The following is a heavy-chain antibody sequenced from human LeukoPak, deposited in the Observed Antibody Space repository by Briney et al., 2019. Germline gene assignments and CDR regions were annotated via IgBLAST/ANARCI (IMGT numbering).Heavy chain of an antibody. J-gene: IGHJ5*02. CDR2: IIPIFGTA. CDR1: GGTFSSYA. V-gene: IGHV1-69*13. Sequence: SVKVSCKASGGTFSSYAISWVRQAPGQGREWTGGIIPIFGTANYAQKFQGRVTINADESRSTAYMELSSLRSEDTAVYYCARGFGSYGSGSGLVGAWGQGTLVTVSS. CDR3: ARGFGSYGSGSGLVGA. D-gene: IGHD3-10*01.